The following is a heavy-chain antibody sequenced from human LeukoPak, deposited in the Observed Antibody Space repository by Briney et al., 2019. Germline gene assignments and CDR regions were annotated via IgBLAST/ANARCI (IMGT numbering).Heavy chain of an antibody. CDR1: GFTFRDYT. D-gene: IGHD4-17*01. J-gene: IGHJ5*02. V-gene: IGHV3-21*01. Sequence: GGSLRLSCAASGFTFRDYTMNWVRQSPGKGLQWVSYVSFGSSYISYADSLKGRFTTSRDDAKSSVYLEMTSLRAEDTAVYYCARASTEYAVTDGFDTWGPGTLVTVSS. CDR3: ARASTEYAVTDGFDT. CDR2: VSFGSSYI.